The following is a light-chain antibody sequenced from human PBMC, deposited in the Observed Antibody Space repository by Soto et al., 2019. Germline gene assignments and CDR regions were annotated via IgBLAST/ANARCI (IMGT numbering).Light chain of an antibody. CDR2: EVT. V-gene: IGLV2-14*01. Sequence: QSVLTQPASVSGSPGQSITISCTGSSSDVGAYYFVSWYQHHPGKAPKLILYEVTTRPSGVSSRFSGSKSGNTASLTISGLQADDEADYYCSSYTSTNTPYVFGTGTKLTVL. CDR3: SSYTSTNTPYV. CDR1: SSDVGAYYF. J-gene: IGLJ1*01.